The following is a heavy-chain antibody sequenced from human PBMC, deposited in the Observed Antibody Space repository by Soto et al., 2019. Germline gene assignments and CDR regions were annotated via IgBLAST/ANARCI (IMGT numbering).Heavy chain of an antibody. D-gene: IGHD6-13*01. Sequence: GGSLRLSCAASGFTFSTYWMHWVRQAPGKGLEWVSGINWNGGSTGYADSVKGRFTISRDNAKNSLYLQMNSLRAEDTALYYCASSGSSWYNWFDPWGQGTLVTVSS. CDR3: ASSGSSWYNWFDP. CDR1: GFTFSTYW. CDR2: INWNGGST. J-gene: IGHJ5*02. V-gene: IGHV3-20*04.